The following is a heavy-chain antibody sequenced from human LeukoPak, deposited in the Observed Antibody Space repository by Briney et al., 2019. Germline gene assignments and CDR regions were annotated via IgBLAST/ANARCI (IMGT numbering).Heavy chain of an antibody. D-gene: IGHD5-12*01. Sequence: GGSLRLSCAASGFTFSTYWMSWVRQAPGTGLEWVANIKQDGGERYYVDSVEGRFTISRDNAKNSLYLQMNSLRAEDTAVYYCARDKAFSYEDYWGQGTLVTVSS. V-gene: IGHV3-7*01. CDR2: IKQDGGER. CDR3: ARDKAFSYEDY. CDR1: GFTFSTYW. J-gene: IGHJ4*02.